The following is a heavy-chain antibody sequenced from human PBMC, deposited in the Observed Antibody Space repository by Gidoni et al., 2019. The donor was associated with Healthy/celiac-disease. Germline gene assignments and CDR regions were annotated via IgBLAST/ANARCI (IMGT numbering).Heavy chain of an antibody. Sequence: QVQLQESGPGLVKPSETLSLTCAVSGYSISSGYYWGWIRQPPGKGLEWIGSIYHSGSTYYNPSLKSRVTISVDTSKNQFSLKLSSVTAADTAVYYCARDEPYYDFWRGYYYGMDVWGQGTTVTVSS. CDR3: ARDEPYYDFWRGYYYGMDV. CDR1: GYSISSGYY. CDR2: IYHSGST. J-gene: IGHJ6*02. V-gene: IGHV4-38-2*02. D-gene: IGHD3-3*01.